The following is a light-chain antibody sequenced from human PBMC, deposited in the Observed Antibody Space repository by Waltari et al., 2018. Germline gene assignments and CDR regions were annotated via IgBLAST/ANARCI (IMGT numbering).Light chain of an antibody. J-gene: IGLJ3*02. CDR2: AVR. V-gene: IGLV2-23*02. Sequence: QSALTQPASVSGSPGQSVTISCTGTSSNVGFFNLVSWYQHHPGKAPKLMIYAVRDRTFRLSHRVSGSKSRYTSSLTIFGLQAEDEADYYCCSYAGRSTWVFGGGTKVTVL. CDR1: SSNVGFFNL. CDR3: CSYAGRSTWV.